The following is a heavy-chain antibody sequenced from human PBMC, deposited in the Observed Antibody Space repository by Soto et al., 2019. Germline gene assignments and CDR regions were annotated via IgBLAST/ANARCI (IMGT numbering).Heavy chain of an antibody. CDR2: IYHSGST. CDR1: GGSISSGGYS. CDR3: ARGGTAMVNPLFDP. Sequence: PSGTLSLTCAVSGGSISSGGYSWSWIRQPPGKGLEWIGYIYHSGSTYYNPSLKSRVTISVDRSKNQFSLKLSSVTAADTAVYYCARGGTAMVNPLFDPWGQGTLVTVYS. V-gene: IGHV4-30-2*01. D-gene: IGHD5-18*01. J-gene: IGHJ5*02.